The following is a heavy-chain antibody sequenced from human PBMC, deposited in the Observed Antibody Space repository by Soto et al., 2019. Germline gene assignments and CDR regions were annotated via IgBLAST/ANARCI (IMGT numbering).Heavy chain of an antibody. Sequence: QVQLVQSGAEVKKPGASVKVSCKASGYTFTSYGISWVRQAPGQGLEWMGWISAYNGKTKYAQKLQGRVTMTTDTATSTAYMELRSLRSDDTAVYYCARDGKSGIAARPGDGGDYWGQGTLVTVSS. D-gene: IGHD6-6*01. CDR2: ISAYNGKT. J-gene: IGHJ4*02. V-gene: IGHV1-18*01. CDR1: GYTFTSYG. CDR3: ARDGKSGIAARPGDGGDY.